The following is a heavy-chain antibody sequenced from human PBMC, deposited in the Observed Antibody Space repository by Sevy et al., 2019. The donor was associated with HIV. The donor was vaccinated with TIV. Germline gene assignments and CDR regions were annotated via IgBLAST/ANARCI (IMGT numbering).Heavy chain of an antibody. V-gene: IGHV3-33*08. CDR1: GFSFSSYD. CDR2: LWYDGTNK. J-gene: IGHJ4*02. Sequence: GGSLRLSCGVSGFSFSSYDIHWVRQAPGKGLEWVAVLWYDGTNKYYGDSVKGRFTIFRDNSENTVYLHMNTLRDEDTAIYYCARGPYYSDSSGYINYWGQGTLVTVSS. CDR3: ARGPYYSDSSGYINY. D-gene: IGHD3-22*01.